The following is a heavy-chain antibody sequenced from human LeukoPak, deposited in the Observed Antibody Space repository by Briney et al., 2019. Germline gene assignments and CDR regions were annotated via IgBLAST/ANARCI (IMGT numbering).Heavy chain of an antibody. Sequence: GGSLRLSCAASGFIFSQYSMNWVRQAPGKGLEWVSHIRSSSETFYADSVKGRFTISRDNARNSLYLQMNNLRGEDTAIYYCARAAFQWLVRGGFDYWGQGTLVTVSS. D-gene: IGHD6-19*01. J-gene: IGHJ4*02. V-gene: IGHV3-48*01. CDR3: ARAAFQWLVRGGFDY. CDR2: IRSSSET. CDR1: GFIFSQYS.